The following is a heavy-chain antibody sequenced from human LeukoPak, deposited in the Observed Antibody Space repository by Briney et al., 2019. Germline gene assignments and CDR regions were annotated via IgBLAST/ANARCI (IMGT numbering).Heavy chain of an antibody. CDR1: GYSFTSYW. J-gene: IGHJ4*02. D-gene: IGHD6-19*01. V-gene: IGHV5-10-1*01. CDR2: IDPSDSYT. Sequence: PGESLQISCKGSGYSFTSYWISWVRQMPGKGLEWMGRIDPSDSYTNYSPSFQGHVTISADKSISTAYLQWSSLKASDTAMYYCARHPGSSGWTSHNDYWGQGTLVTVSS. CDR3: ARHPGSSGWTSHNDY.